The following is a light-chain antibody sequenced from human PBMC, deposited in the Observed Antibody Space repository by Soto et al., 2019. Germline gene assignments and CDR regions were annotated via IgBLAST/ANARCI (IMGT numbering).Light chain of an antibody. V-gene: IGKV3-20*01. J-gene: IGKJ2*03. CDR3: QQYGNSNSPRYS. CDR2: ATS. CDR1: QSVTSNY. Sequence: EIVLTQSPGTLSLSPGERVTLSCRASQSVTSNYLAWYQQKPGQAPRLLIYATSSRATGIPDRFSGSGSGTDFTLTISRLEPEDFAGYYWQQYGNSNSPRYSFGQGTKLEIK.